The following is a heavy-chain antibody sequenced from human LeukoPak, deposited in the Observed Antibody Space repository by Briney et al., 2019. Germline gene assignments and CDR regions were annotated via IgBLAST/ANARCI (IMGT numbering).Heavy chain of an antibody. CDR3: ARDTDIGATGRAFDI. CDR1: GFTFSSYE. V-gene: IGHV3-48*03. CDR2: ISSSGSTI. J-gene: IGHJ3*02. D-gene: IGHD5-12*01. Sequence: PGGSLRLSCAASGFTFSSYEMNWVRQAPGKGLEWVSYISSSGSTIYYADSVKGRFTISRDNAKNSLYLQMNSLRAEDTAVYYCARDTDIGATGRAFDIWGQGTMVTVSS.